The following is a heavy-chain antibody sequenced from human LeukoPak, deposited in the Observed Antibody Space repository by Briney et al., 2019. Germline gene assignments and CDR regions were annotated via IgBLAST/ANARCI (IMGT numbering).Heavy chain of an antibody. Sequence: GGSLRLSCAASGRTFSDAWITWVRLAPGKGLEWVGRIKAKAHGGARDYAAPAKGRFSISRDDSKNTVYLQMNSLATEDTAIYYCSIEGYGTLWFYSDYWGHGTQVTVSS. V-gene: IGHV3-15*01. CDR2: IKAKAHGGAR. CDR3: SIEGYGTLWFYSDY. D-gene: IGHD2-15*01. J-gene: IGHJ4*01. CDR1: GRTFSDAW.